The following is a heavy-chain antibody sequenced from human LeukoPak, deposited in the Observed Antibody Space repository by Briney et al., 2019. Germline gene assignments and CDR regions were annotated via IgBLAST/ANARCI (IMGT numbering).Heavy chain of an antibody. J-gene: IGHJ5*02. Sequence: SETLSLTCAVYGGPFSGYYWSWIRQPPGKGLEWIGQINHSGSTNYSPSLKSRVTISVDTSRKQFTLKLSSVTAADTAVYYCAPGATRPGIPWGRGTLVTVSS. CDR3: APGATRPGIP. V-gene: IGHV4-34*01. CDR1: GGPFSGYY. D-gene: IGHD1-26*01. CDR2: INHSGST.